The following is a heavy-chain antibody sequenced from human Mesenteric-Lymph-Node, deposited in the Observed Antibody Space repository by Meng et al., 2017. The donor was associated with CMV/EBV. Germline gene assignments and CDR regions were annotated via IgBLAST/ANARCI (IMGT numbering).Heavy chain of an antibody. CDR1: GYTFSTYA. Sequence: ASVKVSCKASGYTFSTYAVAWVRQAPGQGLEWMGWTSAYNGNTNNAQKFQGRVTMTTDTSTSTAYMELRSLRSDDTAVYYCARCGGDCNLNTRSFDCWGQGTVVTVSS. CDR2: TSAYNGNT. CDR3: ARCGGDCNLNTRSFDC. D-gene: IGHD2-21*01. V-gene: IGHV1-18*01. J-gene: IGHJ4*02.